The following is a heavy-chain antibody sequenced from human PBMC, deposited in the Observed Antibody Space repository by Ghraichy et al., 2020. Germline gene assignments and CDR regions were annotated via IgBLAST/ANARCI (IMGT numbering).Heavy chain of an antibody. CDR1: GDSISGSY. J-gene: IGHJ4*02. CDR3: ARKSDYFDY. Sequence: GSLSLTCAVSGDSISGSYWSWIRQPPGKGLEWIGYIYYTGNTNYNPSLKSRVTISVDTSKNQFSLRLSSVSAADTAVYYCARKSDYFDYWGQGTLVTVSS. V-gene: IGHV4-59*01. CDR2: IYYTGNT.